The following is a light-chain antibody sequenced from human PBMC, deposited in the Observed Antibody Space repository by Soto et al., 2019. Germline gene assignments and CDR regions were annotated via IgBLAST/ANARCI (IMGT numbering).Light chain of an antibody. V-gene: IGKV3D-15*01. CDR1: QSVSSN. CDR3: QQYNSWPLT. Sequence: ETVMTPSPATGSVSPGERATLSCRASQSVSSNLAWYQQKPGQPPRLLIYDISTRATGIPTRFSGSGSGTEFTLTISSLQSEDFAVYYCQQYNSWPLTFGGGTKVDIK. J-gene: IGKJ4*01. CDR2: DIS.